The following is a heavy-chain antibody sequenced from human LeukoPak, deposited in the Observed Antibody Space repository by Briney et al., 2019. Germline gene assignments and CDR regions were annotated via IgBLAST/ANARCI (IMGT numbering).Heavy chain of an antibody. Sequence: ASVKVSCKASGYTFTSYYMHWVRQAPGQGLEWMGIINPSGGSTSYAQKFQGRVTMTRDTSTSTDYMELSSLRSEDTAVYYCASSRDGYNTIENWGQGTLVTVSS. V-gene: IGHV1-46*01. J-gene: IGHJ4*02. D-gene: IGHD5-24*01. CDR3: ASSRDGYNTIEN. CDR1: GYTFTSYY. CDR2: INPSGGST.